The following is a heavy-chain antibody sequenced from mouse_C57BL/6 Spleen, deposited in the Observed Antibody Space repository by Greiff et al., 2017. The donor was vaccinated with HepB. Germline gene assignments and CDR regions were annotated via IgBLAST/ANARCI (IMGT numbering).Heavy chain of an antibody. CDR2: IYPGSGST. J-gene: IGHJ3*01. Sequence: VQLQESGAELVKPGASVKMSCKASGYTFTSYWITWVKQRPGQGLEWIGDIYPGSGSTNYNEKFKSKATLTVETSSSTAYMQLSSLTSEDSAVYYCARGGFAYWGQGTLVTVSA. CDR1: GYTFTSYW. CDR3: ARGGFAY. V-gene: IGHV1-55*01.